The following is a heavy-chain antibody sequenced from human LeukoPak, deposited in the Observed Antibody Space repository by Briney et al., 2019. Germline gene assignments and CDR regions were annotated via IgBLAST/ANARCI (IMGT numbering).Heavy chain of an antibody. D-gene: IGHD5-24*01. CDR3: ARIKDGYNYRYYFDY. J-gene: IGHJ4*02. Sequence: PSQSLSLTCTVSGGSISSAGYYWSWIRQHPGKGLEWIGYTYYSGSTYYNPSLKSRVTISVDTYKNQFSLKLSSVAAADTAVYYCARIKDGYNYRYYFDYWGQGNLVTVSS. CDR2: TYYSGST. CDR1: GGSISSAGYY. V-gene: IGHV4-31*03.